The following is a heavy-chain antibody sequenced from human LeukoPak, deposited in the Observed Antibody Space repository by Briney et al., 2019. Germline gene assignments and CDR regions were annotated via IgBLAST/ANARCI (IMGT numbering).Heavy chain of an antibody. CDR1: GFTFSIYA. D-gene: IGHD3-16*01. CDR2: ISYDGSNK. Sequence: GRSLRLSCAASGFTFSIYAMHWVRQAPGKGLEWVAVISYDGSNKYYADSVKGRFTISRDNSKNTLYLQMNILRAADAAVYDCSRDLRAVTAWGEAFDYWGQGTLVTVSS. V-gene: IGHV3-30*04. CDR3: SRDLRAVTAWGEAFDY. J-gene: IGHJ4*02.